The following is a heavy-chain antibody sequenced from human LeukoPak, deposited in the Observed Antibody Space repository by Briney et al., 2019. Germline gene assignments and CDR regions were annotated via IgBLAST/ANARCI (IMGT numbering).Heavy chain of an antibody. J-gene: IGHJ4*02. CDR1: GYTFTDYY. V-gene: IGHV1-46*01. Sequence: ASVKVSCKTSGYTFTDYYIQWVRQAPGQGLEWMGIINPSGGSTSYAQKFQGRVTMTRDTSTSTVYMELSSLRSEDTAVYYCARDCCRFDLFDYWGQGTLVTVSS. D-gene: IGHD3-10*01. CDR3: ARDCCRFDLFDY. CDR2: INPSGGST.